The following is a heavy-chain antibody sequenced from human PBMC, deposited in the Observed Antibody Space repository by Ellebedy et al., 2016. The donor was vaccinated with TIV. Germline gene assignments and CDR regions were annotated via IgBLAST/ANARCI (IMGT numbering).Heavy chain of an antibody. CDR3: AKDGTGGSLRYFDWLGYYFDY. CDR2: ISSSSSYI. J-gene: IGHJ4*02. V-gene: IGHV3-21*01. D-gene: IGHD3-9*01. CDR1: GFTFSSYS. Sequence: GESLKISCAASGFTFSSYSMNWVRQAPGKGLEWVSSISSSSSYIYYADSVKGRFTISRDNSKNTLYLQMNSLRAEDTAVYYCAKDGTGGSLRYFDWLGYYFDYWGQGTLVTVSS.